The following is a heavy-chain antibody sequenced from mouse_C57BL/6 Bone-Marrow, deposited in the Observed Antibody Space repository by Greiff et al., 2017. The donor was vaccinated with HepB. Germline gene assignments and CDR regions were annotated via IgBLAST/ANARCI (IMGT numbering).Heavy chain of an antibody. CDR2: ISNLAYSI. J-gene: IGHJ4*01. CDR1: GFTFSDYG. D-gene: IGHD1-1*01. V-gene: IGHV5-15*01. Sequence: EVKVVESGGGLVQPGGSLKLSCAASGFTFSDYGMAWVRQAPRKGPEWVAFISNLAYSIYYADTVTGRFTISRENAKNTLYLEMSSLRSEDTAMYYCARHNITTVVGNYAMDYWGQGTSVTVSS. CDR3: ARHNITTVVGNYAMDY.